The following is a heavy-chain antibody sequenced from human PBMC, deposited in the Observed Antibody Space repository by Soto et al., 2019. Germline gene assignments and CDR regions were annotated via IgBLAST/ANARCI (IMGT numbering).Heavy chain of an antibody. CDR1: GFTFTSSA. J-gene: IGHJ4*02. CDR2: IVVGSGNT. Sequence: QMQLVQAGPEVKKPGTSAKVSCKASGFTFTSSAVQLARQARGQRLEWIGWIVVGSGNTNYAQKFQERVTITRDMSTSTAYMELSSLRSEDTAVYYCAAGYSSGWYPLDYWGQGTLVTVSS. D-gene: IGHD6-19*01. V-gene: IGHV1-58*01. CDR3: AAGYSSGWYPLDY.